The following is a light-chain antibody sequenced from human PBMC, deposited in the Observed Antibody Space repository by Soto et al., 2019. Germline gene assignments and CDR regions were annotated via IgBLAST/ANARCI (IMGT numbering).Light chain of an antibody. V-gene: IGKV3-20*01. Sequence: ELVLTQSPGTLSLSPGERATLSCRASQSVSSSYLDWYQQKPGQAPRLLIYGASNRATGIPDRFSGSGSGTDFTPTISSLETEDFADYYCRQYGSAPLFSLGPGTQVDIK. CDR3: RQYGSAPLFS. CDR2: GAS. CDR1: QSVSSSY. J-gene: IGKJ3*01.